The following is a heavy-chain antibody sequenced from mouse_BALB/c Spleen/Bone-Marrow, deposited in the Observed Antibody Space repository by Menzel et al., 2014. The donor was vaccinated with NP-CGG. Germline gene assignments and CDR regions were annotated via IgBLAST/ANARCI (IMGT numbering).Heavy chain of an antibody. J-gene: IGHJ4*01. CDR1: GYTFSSYW. Sequence: QVQLQQSGAELVKPGASVKISCKATGYTFSSYWIEWVKQRPGHGLEWTGEILPGSGGTNYNEKFKGKATFTADTSSNTAYMQLNSLTSEDSAVYYCARSMDYWGQGTSVTVSS. CDR2: ILPGSGGT. CDR3: ARSMDY. V-gene: IGHV1-9*01.